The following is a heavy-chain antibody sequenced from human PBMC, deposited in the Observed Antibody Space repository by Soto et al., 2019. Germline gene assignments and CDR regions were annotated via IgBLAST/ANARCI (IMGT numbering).Heavy chain of an antibody. J-gene: IGHJ4*02. CDR2: ISSSDTII. CDR1: GFTFIDYY. Sequence: GGSLRLSCAASGFTFIDYYISLFRQSRGKGLVLVSYISSSDTIIYYAGAVKGRFTISRYNAKNSLYLQMNSLRAEDTAVYYCAIDLGYYDSSGYFYYWGQGTLVTVSS. V-gene: IGHV3-11*01. CDR3: AIDLGYYDSSGYFYY. D-gene: IGHD3-22*01.